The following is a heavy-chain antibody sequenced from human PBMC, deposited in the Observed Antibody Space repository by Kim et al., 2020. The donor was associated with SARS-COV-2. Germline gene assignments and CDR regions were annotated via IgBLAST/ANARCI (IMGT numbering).Heavy chain of an antibody. CDR3: ARVEYCSTTNCYFFFRYDMDV. J-gene: IGHJ6*04. D-gene: IGHD2-2*01. CDR1: GYTFTGYY. Sequence: ASVKVSCKASGYTFTGYYMHWVRQAPGQGLEWMGRINPNSGATNYAQKLQGRVTMTRDTSISTAYMELSRLGSDDTAVYYCARVEYCSTTNCYFFFRYDMDVWATGTTATLST. V-gene: IGHV1-2*06. CDR2: INPNSGAT.